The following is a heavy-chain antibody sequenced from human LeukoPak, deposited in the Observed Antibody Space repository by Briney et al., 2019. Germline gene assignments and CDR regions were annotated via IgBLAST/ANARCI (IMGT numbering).Heavy chain of an antibody. CDR3: ARDPRMGSGWPFDY. Sequence: GASVKVSCKASGGTFSSYGISWVRQAPGQGLEWMGWISAYNGNTNYAQKLQGRVTMTTDTSTSTAYMELRSLRSDDTAVYYCARDPRMGSGWPFDYWGQGTLVTVSS. V-gene: IGHV1-18*01. CDR2: ISAYNGNT. D-gene: IGHD6-19*01. J-gene: IGHJ4*02. CDR1: GGTFSSYG.